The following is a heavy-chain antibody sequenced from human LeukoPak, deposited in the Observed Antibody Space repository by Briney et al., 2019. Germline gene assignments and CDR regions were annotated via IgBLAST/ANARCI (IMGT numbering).Heavy chain of an antibody. J-gene: IGHJ5*02. D-gene: IGHD4-23*01. CDR2: MNPNSGTT. CDR3: ARDYGGNSGWFDP. V-gene: IGHV1-8*03. Sequence: WGSVKVSCKASGYTFTSYDINWVRQATGQGLEWMGWMNPNSGTTGYAQKFQDRITITRDTSISTAYMELSSLISEDTAVYYCARDYGGNSGWFDPWGQGTLVTVSS. CDR1: GYTFTSYD.